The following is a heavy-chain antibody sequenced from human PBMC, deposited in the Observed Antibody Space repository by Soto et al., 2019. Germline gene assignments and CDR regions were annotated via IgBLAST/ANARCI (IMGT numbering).Heavy chain of an antibody. Sequence: QVQLVESGGGVVQPGRSLRRSCAASGFTFTSYGMHWVRQAPGKGLEWMALILHDGSAEYYADSVNGRFTISRDNSKTTLYLQMNSLRAEDLAVYYCARSRDGYSCYFYYGMDGWGEVTTVTVSS. J-gene: IGHJ6*04. V-gene: IGHV3-30*03. CDR1: GFTFTSYG. CDR2: ILHDGSAE. D-gene: IGHD4-4*01. CDR3: ARSRDGYSCYFYYGMDG.